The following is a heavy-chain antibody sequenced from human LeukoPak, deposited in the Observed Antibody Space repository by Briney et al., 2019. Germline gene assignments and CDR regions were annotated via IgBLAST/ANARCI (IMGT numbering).Heavy chain of an antibody. Sequence: GGSLRLSCAASGFTVSSNYMSWFRQAPGKGLEWVSVIYSGGSTYYADSVKGRFTISRDNSKNTLYLQMNSLRAEDTAVYYCAAAMRYYYYGMDVWGQGTTVTVSS. CDR2: IYSGGST. J-gene: IGHJ6*02. CDR1: GFTVSSNY. CDR3: AAAMRYYYYGMDV. D-gene: IGHD2-2*01. V-gene: IGHV3-53*01.